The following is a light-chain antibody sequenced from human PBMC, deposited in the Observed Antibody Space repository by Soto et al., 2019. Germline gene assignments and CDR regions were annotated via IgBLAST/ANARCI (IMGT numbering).Light chain of an antibody. CDR1: QSVSSSY. J-gene: IGKJ2*01. CDR3: QQYGSSYT. Sequence: EIVLTQSPGTLSVSPGERATLSCRASQSVSSSYLAWYQQKPGQAPRLLMYGAASRATGIPDRFSGSGSGTDLSLTISRLDPEDSAVYYCQQYGSSYTFGQGTKLEIK. CDR2: GAA. V-gene: IGKV3-20*01.